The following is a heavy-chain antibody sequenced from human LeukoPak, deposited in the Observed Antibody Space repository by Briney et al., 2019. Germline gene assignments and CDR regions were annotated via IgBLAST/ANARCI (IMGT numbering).Heavy chain of an antibody. J-gene: IGHJ3*02. V-gene: IGHV4-4*02. CDR1: AGSISSSNW. CDR3: ARGGGTRAFDI. D-gene: IGHD2-2*01. CDR2: IYLYGTT. Sequence: SETLSLTYAVSAGSISSSNWWSWVRQSPVKGLEWIGEIYLYGTTNYNPSLKSRVTMSVDRSKNQFSLKLTSETAADTAVYYCARGGGTRAFDIWGQGTMVTVSS.